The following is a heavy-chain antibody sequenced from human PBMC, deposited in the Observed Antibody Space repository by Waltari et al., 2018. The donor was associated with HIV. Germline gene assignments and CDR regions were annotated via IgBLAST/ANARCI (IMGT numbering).Heavy chain of an antibody. D-gene: IGHD6-6*01. V-gene: IGHV3-21*02. J-gene: IGHJ5*02. CDR1: GFIFNPYR. CDR3: ARDSRGSTWSLNWFDP. CDR2: ISSSGNFK. Sequence: EVQLVESGGGPVKPGESLRLSCVTSGFIFNPYRRTWVRQAPGKGPEWVSSISSSGNFKHYADSVKGRFTISRDNAENSLYLQMNGLRAEDTAIYYCARDSRGSTWSLNWFDPWGQGTLVTVSS.